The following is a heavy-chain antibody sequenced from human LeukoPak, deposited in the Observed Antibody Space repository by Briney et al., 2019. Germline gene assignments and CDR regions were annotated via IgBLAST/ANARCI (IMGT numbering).Heavy chain of an antibody. CDR2: INRSGST. J-gene: IGHJ4*02. CDR3: ARDIVVVVAATCYFDY. CDR1: GGSFSGYY. D-gene: IGHD2-15*01. Sequence: SETLSLTCAVYGGSFSGYYWSWIRQPPGKGLEWIGEINRSGSTNYNPSLKSRVTISVDTSKNQFSLKLSSVTAADTAVYYCARDIVVVVAATCYFDYWGQGTLVTVSS. V-gene: IGHV4-34*01.